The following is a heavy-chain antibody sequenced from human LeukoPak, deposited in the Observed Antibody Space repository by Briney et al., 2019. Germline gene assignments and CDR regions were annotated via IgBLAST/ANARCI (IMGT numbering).Heavy chain of an antibody. Sequence: SETLSLTCAVYGGSFSGYYWSWIRQPPGKGPEWIGEINHSGSTNYNPSLKSRVTISVDTSKNQFSLKLSSVTAADTAVYYCARRAVAEYDYWGQGTLVTVSS. CDR1: GGSFSGYY. D-gene: IGHD6-19*01. CDR2: INHSGST. CDR3: ARRAVAEYDY. J-gene: IGHJ4*02. V-gene: IGHV4-34*01.